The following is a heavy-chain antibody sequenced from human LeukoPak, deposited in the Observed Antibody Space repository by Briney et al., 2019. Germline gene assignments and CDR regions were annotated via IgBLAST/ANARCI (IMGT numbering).Heavy chain of an antibody. Sequence: GGSLRLSCAASGFTFSSYGMHWVRQAPGKGLEWVAFIRYDGSNKYYADSVKGRFTISRDNSKNTLYLQMNSLRAEDTAVYYCARKACSGGSCPIDYWGQGTLVTVSS. J-gene: IGHJ4*02. CDR1: GFTFSSYG. CDR2: IRYDGSNK. CDR3: ARKACSGGSCPIDY. D-gene: IGHD2-15*01. V-gene: IGHV3-30*02.